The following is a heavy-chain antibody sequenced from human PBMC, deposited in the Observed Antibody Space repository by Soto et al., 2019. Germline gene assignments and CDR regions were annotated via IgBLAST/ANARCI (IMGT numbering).Heavy chain of an antibody. CDR2: TYYRSKWYN. CDR1: GDSVSSNSAA. V-gene: IGHV6-1*01. Sequence: PSQTLSLTCAISGDSVSSNSAAWNWIRQSPSRGLEWLGRTYYRSKWYNDYAVSVKSRITINPDTSENQFSLQLNSVTPEDTAVYYRARDPSGRAVAAGYYYCGMGVWGEGTTVTVAS. CDR3: ARDPSGRAVAAGYYYCGMGV. D-gene: IGHD6-19*01. J-gene: IGHJ6*02.